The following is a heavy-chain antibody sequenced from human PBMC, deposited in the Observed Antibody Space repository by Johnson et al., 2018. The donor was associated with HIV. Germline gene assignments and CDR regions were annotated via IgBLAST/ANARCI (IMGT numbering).Heavy chain of an antibody. CDR1: GFTFSDYY. CDR2: ISSSTNTI. V-gene: IGHV3-11*04. Sequence: QVQLVESGGGVVQPGRSLRLSCAASGFTFSDYYMSWIRQAPGKGLEWLSYISSSTNTIYYADSVKGRFTISRDNAKNSLSLQMNSLRAEDTAVYYCTRDSGPTAYDVWGQGTVVTVSS. CDR3: TRDSGPTAYDV. D-gene: IGHD1-7*01. J-gene: IGHJ3*01.